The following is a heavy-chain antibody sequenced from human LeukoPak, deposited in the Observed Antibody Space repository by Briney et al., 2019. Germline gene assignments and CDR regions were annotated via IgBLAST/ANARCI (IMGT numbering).Heavy chain of an antibody. CDR2: LYSNGGT. CDR1: RFSVSSYG. J-gene: IGHJ5*02. Sequence: PGGSLRLSCVASRFSVSSYGMSWVRQAPGKAPEWVSLLYSNGGTYYADSVKGRFIISRDNSKNTLYLQMNNLRVEDTAVYHCVRDRAEGRAWVEFDPWGQGTVVTVSS. V-gene: IGHV3-66*03. CDR3: VRDRAEGRAWVEFDP.